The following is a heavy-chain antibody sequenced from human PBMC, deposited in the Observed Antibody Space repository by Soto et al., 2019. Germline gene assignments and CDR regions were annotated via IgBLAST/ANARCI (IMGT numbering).Heavy chain of an antibody. CDR2: ISSSSYT. CDR3: ARDLPGYSGYDPNYYYYGMDV. J-gene: IGHJ6*02. CDR1: GFTFSDYY. Sequence: PGGSLRLSCAASGFTFSDYYMSWIRQAPGKGLEWVSYISSSSYTNYADSVKGRFTISRDNAKNSLYLQMNSLRAEDTAVYYCARDLPGYSGYDPNYYYYGMDVWGQGTTVTVSS. V-gene: IGHV3-11*05. D-gene: IGHD5-12*01.